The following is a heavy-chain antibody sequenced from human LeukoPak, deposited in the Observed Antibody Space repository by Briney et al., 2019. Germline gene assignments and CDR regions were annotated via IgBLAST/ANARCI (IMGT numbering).Heavy chain of an antibody. Sequence: PGGSLRLSCAASGFRFSSYWMSWVRQAPGKGLEWVANINLDGSEKSYVDSVEGRFTISRDNAKNSLYLQMNILRGEDTAVYYCGRDSERSRSFVFDIWGQGTMVTASS. J-gene: IGHJ3*02. V-gene: IGHV3-7*01. CDR1: GFRFSSYW. CDR3: GRDSERSRSFVFDI. D-gene: IGHD2-2*01. CDR2: INLDGSEK.